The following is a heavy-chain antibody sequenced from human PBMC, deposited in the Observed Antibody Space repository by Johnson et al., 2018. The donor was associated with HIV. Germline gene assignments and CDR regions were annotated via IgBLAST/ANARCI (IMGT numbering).Heavy chain of an antibody. J-gene: IGHJ3*02. V-gene: IGHV3-11*04. CDR1: GFTFSDYY. Sequence: QMQLVESGGGVVQPGRSLRLSCAASGFTFSDYYMSWIRQAPGKGLAWVSYISSSGSTIYYAESVKGRFTISRDNAKNSLYLQMNSLRAGDTAVYYCARGDYGGNLDAFDIWRQGTMVTVSS. D-gene: IGHD4-23*01. CDR2: ISSSGSTI. CDR3: ARGDYGGNLDAFDI.